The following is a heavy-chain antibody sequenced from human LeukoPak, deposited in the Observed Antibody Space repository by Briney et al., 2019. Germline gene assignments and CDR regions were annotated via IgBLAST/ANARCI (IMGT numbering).Heavy chain of an antibody. CDR2: ISYDGSNK. CDR1: GFTFSSYA. Sequence: PGGSLRLSCAASGFTFSSYAMHWVRQAPGKGLEWVAVISYDGSNKYYADSVKGRFTISRDNSKNTLYLQMNSLRAEDTVVYYCARPPRDSSGWYFDYWGQRTLVTVSS. V-gene: IGHV3-30*04. D-gene: IGHD6-19*01. J-gene: IGHJ4*02. CDR3: ARPPRDSSGWYFDY.